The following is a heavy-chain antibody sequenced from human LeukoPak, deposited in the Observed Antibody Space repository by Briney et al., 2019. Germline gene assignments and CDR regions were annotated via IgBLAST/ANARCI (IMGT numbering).Heavy chain of an antibody. CDR1: GGSISSSSYY. CDR3: ARSGYSYGNFDY. CDR2: IYYSGST. V-gene: IGHV4-39*07. J-gene: IGHJ4*02. Sequence: SETLSLTCTVSGGSISSSSYYWGWIRQPPGKGLEWIGSIYYSGSTYYNPSLKSRVTILVDTSKNQFSLKLSSVTAADTAVYYCARSGYSYGNFDYWGQGTLVTVSS. D-gene: IGHD5-18*01.